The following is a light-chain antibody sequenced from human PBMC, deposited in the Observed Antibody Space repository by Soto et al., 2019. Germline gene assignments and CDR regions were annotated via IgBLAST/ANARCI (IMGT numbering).Light chain of an antibody. CDR3: SSYTSTSTV. V-gene: IGLV2-14*01. Sequence: QSALTQPASVSGSPGQSITISCTGISSDGDDYKDVSWYQQHPGKAPKLMIYEVTYRPAGVSNRFSGSKSGNTASLTISVLQDEDAADYYCSSYTSTSTVFGTGTKLTVL. CDR1: SSDGDDYKD. J-gene: IGLJ1*01. CDR2: EVT.